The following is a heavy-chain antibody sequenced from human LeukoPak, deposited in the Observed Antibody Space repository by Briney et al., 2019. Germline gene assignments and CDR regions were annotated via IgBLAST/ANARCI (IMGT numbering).Heavy chain of an antibody. CDR1: GYTFTDYY. Sequence: ASVKVSCKASGYTFTDYYMHWVRQAPGQGLEWMGWINPNSGGTNYAQKFQGGVTMTRDTSISTAYMELSRLRSDDTAVYYCARDIAAAAGAYYYYYMDVWGKGTTVTVSS. CDR3: ARDIAAAAGAYYYYYMDV. J-gene: IGHJ6*03. CDR2: INPNSGGT. V-gene: IGHV1-2*02. D-gene: IGHD6-13*01.